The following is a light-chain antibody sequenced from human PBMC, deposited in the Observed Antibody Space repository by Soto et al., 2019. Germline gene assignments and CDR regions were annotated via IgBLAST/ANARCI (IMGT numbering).Light chain of an antibody. CDR2: GAS. CDR3: QQYSGSMYT. CDR1: QSVSTSY. Sequence: EIVLTQSPGTLSLSPGERATLSCRASQSVSTSYLAWYQQKPGQAPMLLIYGASSRATGIPDRFSGSGSGTDFTLTISRLEPEDFAVYYCQQYSGSMYTFGQGTKLEIK. J-gene: IGKJ2*01. V-gene: IGKV3-20*01.